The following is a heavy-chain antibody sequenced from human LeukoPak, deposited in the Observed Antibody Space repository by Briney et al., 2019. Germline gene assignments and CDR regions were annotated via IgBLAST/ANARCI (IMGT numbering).Heavy chain of an antibody. CDR1: DDSITMYY. CDR2: VDHTGST. D-gene: IGHD3-10*02. Sequence: PSETLSLTCTVSDDSITMYYWTWIRQPPGKGLEWIGYVDHTGSTNFNPSLNGRVSISRDTSKNLFSLRLRSVTAADTAVYFCARVPPIYYGRAYFDYWGQGTLVTVSS. CDR3: ARVPPIYYGRAYFDY. V-gene: IGHV4-59*01. J-gene: IGHJ4*02.